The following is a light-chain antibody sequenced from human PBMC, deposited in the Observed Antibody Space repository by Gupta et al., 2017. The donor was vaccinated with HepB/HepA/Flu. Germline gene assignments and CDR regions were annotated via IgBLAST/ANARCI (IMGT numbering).Light chain of an antibody. CDR2: EDN. J-gene: IGLJ2*01. CDR3: QSYDTTNLVV. Sequence: FMLTQPHSVSESPGKTVTISCTGSSGSIASNYVQWYQQRPGSGPTTVIYEDNQRPSGVPDRFSGSIDSSSNSASLTISGLKTEDEADYYCQSYDTTNLVVLGGGTKLTVL. CDR1: SGSIASNY. V-gene: IGLV6-57*02.